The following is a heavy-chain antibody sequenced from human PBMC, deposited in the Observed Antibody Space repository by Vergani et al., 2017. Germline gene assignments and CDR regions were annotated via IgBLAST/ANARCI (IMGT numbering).Heavy chain of an antibody. D-gene: IGHD3-9*01. V-gene: IGHV3-21*01. CDR1: GFTFSSYS. CDR3: ARDAYVLRYFDWLLPFDY. CDR2: ISSSSSYI. Sequence: EVQLVESVGGLVKPGGSLRLSCAASGFTFSSYSMNWVRQAPGKGLEWVSSISSSSSYIYYADSVKGRFTISRDNAKNSLYLQMNSLRAEDTAVYYCARDAYVLRYFDWLLPFDYWGQGTLVTVSS. J-gene: IGHJ4*02.